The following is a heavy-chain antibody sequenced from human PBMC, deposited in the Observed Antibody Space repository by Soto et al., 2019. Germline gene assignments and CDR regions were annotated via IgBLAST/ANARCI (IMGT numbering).Heavy chain of an antibody. J-gene: IGHJ4*02. Sequence: QVHLQESGPGLVKPSETLSLTCAVSGGSISGYSWSWIRQPPGKGLEWIGNIHYTGGTNYNPSLKSRLTXXFXTXXIQISLHLTSVTAADTAIYYCARRTKLGTAWYPDCWGQGTLVTVSS. CDR1: GGSISGYS. V-gene: IGHV4-59*08. D-gene: IGHD6-19*01. CDR3: ARRTKLGTAWYPDC. CDR2: IHYTGGT.